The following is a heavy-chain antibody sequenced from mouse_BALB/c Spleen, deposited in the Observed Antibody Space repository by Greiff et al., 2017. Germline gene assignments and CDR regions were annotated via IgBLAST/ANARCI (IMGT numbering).Heavy chain of an antibody. CDR1: GFTISDAW. CDR3: TRKTFFYYFDY. CDR2: IRSKANNTAT. J-gene: IGHJ2*01. V-gene: IGHV6-6*01. Sequence: EVQVVESGAGLVQPGGSVKLSCAASGFTISDAWMDWVRQSPEKGLEWVAEIRSKANNTATYYAEYVKGKFTISRDDSKSSVYLQMNSLRAEDTAIYYCTRKTFFYYFDYWGQGTTLTVSS.